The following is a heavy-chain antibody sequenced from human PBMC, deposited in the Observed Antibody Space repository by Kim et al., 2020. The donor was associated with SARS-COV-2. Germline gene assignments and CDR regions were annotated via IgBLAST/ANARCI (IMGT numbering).Heavy chain of an antibody. CDR3: AREWELRSKDAFDI. V-gene: IGHV3-66*01. J-gene: IGHJ3*02. Sequence: YADSVRGRFTVSRDNSKNTLYLQMNSRRAEDTAVYYCAREWELRSKDAFDIWGQGTMVTVSS. D-gene: IGHD1-26*01.